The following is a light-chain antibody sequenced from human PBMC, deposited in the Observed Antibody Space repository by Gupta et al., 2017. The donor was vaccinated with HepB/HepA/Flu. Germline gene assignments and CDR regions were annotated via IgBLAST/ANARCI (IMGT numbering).Light chain of an antibody. V-gene: IGKV4-1*01. J-gene: IGKJ1*01. CDR3: QQDYSNPQT. Sequence: DIVMTQSPDSLAVSPRERATINCKSSQNILYSSDSRNYLAWYQQKPGQPPKLLIYWASTRETGMPDRFSGSGSGTDFTLTISSLQAEDVAVYYCQQDYSNPQTFGQGTKVEIK. CDR1: QNILYSSDSRNY. CDR2: WAS.